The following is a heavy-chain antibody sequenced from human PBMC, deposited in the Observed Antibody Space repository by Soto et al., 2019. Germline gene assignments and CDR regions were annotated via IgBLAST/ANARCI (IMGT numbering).Heavy chain of an antibody. J-gene: IGHJ4*02. D-gene: IGHD2-2*01. CDR2: IYPGDSTI. CDR3: ARHRVDCSTTDSYYLSVY. CDR1: GYSFDNYW. Sequence: EVQLVQSGAEVRKPGESLKISCQAPGYSFDNYWIGWVRQMPGKGLEWMAMIYPGDSTIKYSPSSQGQVTISADRSSSTASLQWSSLKASDTAMYYCARHRVDCSTTDSYYLSVYWGQGTLVTVAS. V-gene: IGHV5-51*01.